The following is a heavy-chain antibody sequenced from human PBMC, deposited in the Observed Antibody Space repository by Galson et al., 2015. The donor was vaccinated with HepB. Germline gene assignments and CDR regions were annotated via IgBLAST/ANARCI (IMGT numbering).Heavy chain of an antibody. CDR2: INTNTGNP. CDR3: ARSRPAALRTMDV. V-gene: IGHV7-4-1*02. CDR1: GYTFTSYA. D-gene: IGHD2-2*01. Sequence: CKASGYTFTSYAMNWVRQAPGQGLEWMGWINTNTGNPTFAQGFTGRFVFSLDTSVSTAYLQISSLKAEDTAVYYCARSRPAALRTMDVWGQGTTVTVSS. J-gene: IGHJ6*02.